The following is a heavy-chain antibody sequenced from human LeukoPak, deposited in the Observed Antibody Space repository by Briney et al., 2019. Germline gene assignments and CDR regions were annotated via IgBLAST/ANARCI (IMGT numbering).Heavy chain of an antibody. CDR3: ANRVVPADTTGGY. CDR1: GFTFSSYG. CDR2: IRYDGSNK. Sequence: GGSLRLSCAASGFTFSSYGMHWVRQAPGKGLEWVAFIRYDGSNKYYADSVKGRFTISRDNSKNTLYLQMNSLRAEDTAVYFCANRVVPADTTGGYWGQGTLVTVSS. J-gene: IGHJ4*02. V-gene: IGHV3-30*02. D-gene: IGHD2-2*01.